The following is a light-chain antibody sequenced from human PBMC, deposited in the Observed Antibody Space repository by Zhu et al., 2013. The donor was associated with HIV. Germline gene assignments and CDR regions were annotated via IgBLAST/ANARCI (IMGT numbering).Light chain of an antibody. CDR3: QQRSDWPPSLT. J-gene: IGKJ4*01. CDR2: DAS. Sequence: EIVLTQSPGTLSLSPGETATLSCRASQSLSSNLAWYQQKPGQAPRLLIYDASNRATGIPARFSGSGSGTDFTLTISSLEPEDFAVYYCQQRSDWPPSLTFGGGTKVEIK. CDR1: QSLSSN. V-gene: IGKV3-11*01.